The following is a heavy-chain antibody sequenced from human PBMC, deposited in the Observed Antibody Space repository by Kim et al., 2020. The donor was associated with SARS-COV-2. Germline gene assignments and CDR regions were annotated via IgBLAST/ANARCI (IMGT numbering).Heavy chain of an antibody. D-gene: IGHD6-13*01. CDR2: INPSGGST. Sequence: ASVKVSCKASGYTFTSYYMHWVRQAPGQGLEWMGIINPSGGSTSYAQKFQGRVTMTRDTSTSTVYMELSSLRSEDTAVYYCARDIGQQLVRYYYYYGMDVWGQGTTVTVSS. CDR3: ARDIGQQLVRYYYYYGMDV. J-gene: IGHJ6*02. CDR1: GYTFTSYY. V-gene: IGHV1-46*01.